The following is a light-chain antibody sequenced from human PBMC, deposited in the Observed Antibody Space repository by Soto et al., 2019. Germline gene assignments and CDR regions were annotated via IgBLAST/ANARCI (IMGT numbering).Light chain of an antibody. V-gene: IGKV3-20*01. Sequence: EIVLTQSPGTLSLSPGERATLSCRASQSVGRNYFAWYQQKPGQAPRLFIYDTSTRATGSSDRFSGSGSGTDFTLTISRLEPEDFAVYYCQQYGNSPWTFGQGTKVDIK. J-gene: IGKJ1*01. CDR3: QQYGNSPWT. CDR2: DTS. CDR1: QSVGRNY.